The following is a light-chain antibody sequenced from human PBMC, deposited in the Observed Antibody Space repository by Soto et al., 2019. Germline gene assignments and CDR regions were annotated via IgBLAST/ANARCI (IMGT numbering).Light chain of an antibody. CDR3: CSYAGSYTLYV. CDR1: SSDVGGYNY. J-gene: IGLJ1*01. V-gene: IGLV2-11*01. Sequence: QSVLTQPRSVSGSPGQSVTISCTGTSSDVGGYNYVSWYQQHPGKAPKPMIYDVSKRPSGVPDRFSGSKSGNTASLTISGLQAEDEADYYCCSYAGSYTLYVFGTGTKVTV. CDR2: DVS.